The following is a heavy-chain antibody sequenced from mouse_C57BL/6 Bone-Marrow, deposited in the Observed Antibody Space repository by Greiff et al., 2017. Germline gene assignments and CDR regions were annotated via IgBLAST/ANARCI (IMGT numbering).Heavy chain of an antibody. Sequence: QVQLQQPGAELVKPGASVKLSCKASGYTFTSYWMQWVKQRPGQGLEWIGEIDPSDSYTNYNQKFKGKATLTVDTSSSTAYMQLSSLTSEDSAVYYGARGGPYYWGQGTTRTVSS. J-gene: IGHJ2*01. CDR2: IDPSDSYT. CDR3: ARGGPYY. CDR1: GYTFTSYW. V-gene: IGHV1-50*01.